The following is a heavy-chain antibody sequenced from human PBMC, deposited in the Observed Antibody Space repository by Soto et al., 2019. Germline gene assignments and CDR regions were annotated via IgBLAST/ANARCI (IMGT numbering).Heavy chain of an antibody. J-gene: IGHJ4*02. CDR3: ARDVPTVTTGGPDY. CDR2: ISAYNGNT. V-gene: IGHV1-18*01. CDR1: GYTFTSYG. D-gene: IGHD4-17*01. Sequence: QVQLVQSGVEVEKPGASVKVSCKASGYTFTSYGVSWVRQAPGQGLEWMGWISAYNGNTNYAQKFQGRVTMXPXTXXSTAYMELRTLRSDDTAVYYCARDVPTVTTGGPDYWGQGTLVTVSS.